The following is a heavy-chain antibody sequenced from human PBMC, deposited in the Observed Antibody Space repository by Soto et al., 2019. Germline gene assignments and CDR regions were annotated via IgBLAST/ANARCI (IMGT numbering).Heavy chain of an antibody. CDR1: GGTFSSYA. D-gene: IGHD6-13*01. J-gene: IGHJ6*02. CDR3: ARDLVAAAGTGSLGMDV. Sequence: SVKVSCKASGGTFSSYAISWVRQAPGQGLEWMGGIIPIFGTANYAQKFQGRVTITADESTSTAYMELSSLRSEDTAVYYCARDLVAAAGTGSLGMDVWGQGTTVTVSS. V-gene: IGHV1-69*13. CDR2: IIPIFGTA.